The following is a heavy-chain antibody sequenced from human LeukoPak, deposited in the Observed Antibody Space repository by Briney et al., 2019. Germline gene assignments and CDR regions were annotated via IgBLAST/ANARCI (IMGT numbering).Heavy chain of an antibody. Sequence: GGSLRLSCAASGFTFSTYAMRWVRQAPGEGLEWVSGISNSGGSTSYADSVKGRFTISRDNSKNTLYLQMNSLRGEDTAVYYCAKDIYGDYGGVDYWGQGTLVTVSP. V-gene: IGHV3-23*01. CDR3: AKDIYGDYGGVDY. J-gene: IGHJ4*02. CDR1: GFTFSTYA. D-gene: IGHD4-17*01. CDR2: ISNSGGST.